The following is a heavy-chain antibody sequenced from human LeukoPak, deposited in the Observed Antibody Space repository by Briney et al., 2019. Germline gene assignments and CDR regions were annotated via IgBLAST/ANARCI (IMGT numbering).Heavy chain of an antibody. Sequence: SEALSLTCTVSGGSISGYYWGWIRQPPGRGLEWIGTIYHSGTTYHNPSLKSRVTISADTSKNQFSLKLRSVTAADTAVYYCARGPPSYNILTGYLNYYFDYWGQGTLVTVSS. CDR2: IYHSGTT. V-gene: IGHV4-38-2*02. CDR3: ARGPPSYNILTGYLNYYFDY. J-gene: IGHJ4*02. CDR1: GGSISGYY. D-gene: IGHD3-9*01.